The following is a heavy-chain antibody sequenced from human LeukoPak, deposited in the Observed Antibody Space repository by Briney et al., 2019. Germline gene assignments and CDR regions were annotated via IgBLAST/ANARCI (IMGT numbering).Heavy chain of an antibody. J-gene: IGHJ4*02. CDR1: RYTFTGYY. CDR2: VNPHSGDT. Sequence: ASVKVSCKASRYTFTGYYMHWVRQAPGQGLEWMGWVNPHSGDTNYAQKFQGRVTMTRDTSTSTAYMEVSRLRSDDTAVYYCAKDMRSRGYSGYDCFDYWGQGTLVTVSS. V-gene: IGHV1-2*02. CDR3: AKDMRSRGYSGYDCFDY. D-gene: IGHD5-12*01.